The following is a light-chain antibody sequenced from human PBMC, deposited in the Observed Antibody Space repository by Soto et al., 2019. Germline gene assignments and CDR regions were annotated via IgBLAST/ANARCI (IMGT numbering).Light chain of an antibody. CDR3: QQYSSWPRT. Sequence: EIVMTQSPGTLSVSPGERATLSCRASQSVSINLAWYQQKPGQAPRLLVYGATTRATDAPPRFRGSGSGTEFSLTISSLQPEDFATYYCQQYSSWPRTFGQGTKVDI. CDR1: QSVSIN. J-gene: IGKJ1*01. CDR2: GAT. V-gene: IGKV3-15*01.